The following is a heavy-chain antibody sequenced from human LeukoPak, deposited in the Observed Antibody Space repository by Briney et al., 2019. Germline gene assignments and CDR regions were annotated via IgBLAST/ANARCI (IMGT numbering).Heavy chain of an antibody. D-gene: IGHD5-24*01. Sequence: ASVKVSCKASGYTFTGYYMHWVRQAPGQGREWMGWINPNSGGTNYAQKFQGRVTMTRDTSISTAYMELSRLRSDDTAVYYCARGANLGFRGDGYNFDYWGQGTLVTVSS. CDR3: ARGANLGFRGDGYNFDY. CDR1: GYTFTGYY. V-gene: IGHV1-2*02. J-gene: IGHJ4*02. CDR2: INPNSGGT.